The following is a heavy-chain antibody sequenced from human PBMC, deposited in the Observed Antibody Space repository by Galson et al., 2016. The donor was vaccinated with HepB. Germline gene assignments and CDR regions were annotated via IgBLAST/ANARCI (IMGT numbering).Heavy chain of an antibody. CDR3: ATLPWFGVPPENFDY. CDR1: GYTLTELS. CDR2: FDPEDGET. Sequence: SEKVSCKVSGYTLTELSMHWVRQAPGKGLEWMGGFDPEDGETIYAQKFQGRVTITEDTSTDTAYMELSSLISEDTAVYYCATLPWFGVPPENFDYWGQGTLVTVSS. D-gene: IGHD3-10*01. J-gene: IGHJ4*02. V-gene: IGHV1-24*01.